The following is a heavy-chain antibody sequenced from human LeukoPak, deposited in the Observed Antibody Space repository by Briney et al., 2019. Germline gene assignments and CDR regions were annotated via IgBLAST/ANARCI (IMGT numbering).Heavy chain of an antibody. CDR3: ARHNYCSSTSCFHMDV. CDR2: IYHSGST. Sequence: SETLSLTCAVSGYSISSGYYWGWIRQPPGKGLEWIGSIYHSGSTYYNPSLKSRVTISVDTSKNQLSLKLSSVTAADTGVYYCARHNYCSSTSCFHMDVWGKGTTVTVSS. J-gene: IGHJ6*03. D-gene: IGHD2-2*01. CDR1: GYSISSGYY. V-gene: IGHV4-38-2*01.